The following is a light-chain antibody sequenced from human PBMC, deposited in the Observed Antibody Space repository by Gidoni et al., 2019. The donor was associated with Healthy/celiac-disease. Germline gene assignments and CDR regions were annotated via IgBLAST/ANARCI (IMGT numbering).Light chain of an antibody. CDR2: EGS. J-gene: IGLJ2*01. V-gene: IGLV2-23*03. CDR1: SSDVGSYNL. CDR3: CSYAGSSTFHVV. Sequence: QSALTPPASLSGSPGQSITISCTGTSSDVGSYNLVSWYQQHPGKAPKLMIYEGSKRPSGVSNRFSGSKSGNTASLTISGLQAEDEADYYCCSYAGSSTFHVVFGGGTKLTVL.